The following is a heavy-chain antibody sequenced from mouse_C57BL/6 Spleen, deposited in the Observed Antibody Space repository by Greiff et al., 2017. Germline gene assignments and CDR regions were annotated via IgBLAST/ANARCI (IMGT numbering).Heavy chain of an antibody. CDR1: GYTFTSYD. Sequence: VQVVESGPELVKPGASVKLSCKASGYTFTSYDINWVKQRPGQGLEWIGWIYPRDGSTKYNEKFKGKATLTVDTSSSTAYMELHSLTSEDSAVYFCARSTTVVAGAMDYWGQGTSVTVSS. J-gene: IGHJ4*01. D-gene: IGHD1-1*01. CDR2: IYPRDGST. CDR3: ARSTTVVAGAMDY. V-gene: IGHV1-85*01.